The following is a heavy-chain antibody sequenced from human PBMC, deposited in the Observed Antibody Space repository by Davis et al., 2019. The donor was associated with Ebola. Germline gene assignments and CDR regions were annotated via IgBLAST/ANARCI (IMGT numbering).Heavy chain of an antibody. D-gene: IGHD3-22*01. V-gene: IGHV3-33*01. J-gene: IGHJ5*02. CDR2: IWYDGSNK. CDR1: GFTFSSYG. CDR3: AREGSPPAAEWLLLPWFDP. Sequence: GESLKISCAASGFTFSSYGMHWVRQAPGKGLEWVAVIWYDGSNKYYAASVKGRFTISRDNSKNTLYLQMNSLRAEDTAVYYCAREGSPPAAEWLLLPWFDPWGQGTLVTVSS.